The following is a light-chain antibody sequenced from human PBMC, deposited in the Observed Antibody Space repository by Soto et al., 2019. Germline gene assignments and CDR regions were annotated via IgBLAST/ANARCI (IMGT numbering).Light chain of an antibody. V-gene: IGLV1-40*01. J-gene: IGLJ2*01. CDR1: SSNIGAGYN. Sequence: QSVLTQPTSVTGAAGQRVTISCTGSSSNIGAGYNLHWYRQLPGTAPKLLIYGNSNRPSGVPDRFSGSKSGTSASLAITGLQAEDEADYYCQSYDSSLSGVVFGGGTQLTV. CDR2: GNS. CDR3: QSYDSSLSGVV.